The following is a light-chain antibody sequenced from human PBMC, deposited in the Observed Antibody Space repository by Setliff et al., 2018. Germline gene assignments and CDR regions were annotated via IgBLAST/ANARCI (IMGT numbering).Light chain of an antibody. CDR2: EVS. CDR1: SSDAGGYNY. J-gene: IGLJ1*01. CDR3: SSYAGSNTPYV. Sequence: QSALTQPPSASGSPGQSVTISCTGTSSDAGGYNYVSWYQQHPGKAPKLMIYEVSKRPSGVPDRFSGSKSGNTASLTVSGLQAEDEADYYCSSYAGSNTPYVFGTGTKV. V-gene: IGLV2-8*01.